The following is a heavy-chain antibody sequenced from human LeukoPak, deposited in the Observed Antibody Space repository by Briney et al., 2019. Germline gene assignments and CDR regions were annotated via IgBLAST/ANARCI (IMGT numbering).Heavy chain of an antibody. CDR3: AKSDDNSNFHLTGYLDY. CDR2: ISRSGEIS. CDR1: GFTFRDFA. V-gene: IGHV3-23*01. D-gene: IGHD3-22*01. Sequence: GGSLRLSCAASGFTFRDFAMNWVRQAPGKGLEWVSIISRSGEISYHANSVTGRFTISRDNSKSTLYLQMNSLKAEDTAVYFCAKSDDNSNFHLTGYLDYWGQGTLVSVSS. J-gene: IGHJ4*02.